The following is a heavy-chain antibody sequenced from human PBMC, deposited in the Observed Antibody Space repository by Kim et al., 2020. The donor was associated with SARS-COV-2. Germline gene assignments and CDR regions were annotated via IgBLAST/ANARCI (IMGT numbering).Heavy chain of an antibody. D-gene: IGHD2-2*01. J-gene: IGHJ4*02. Sequence: GGSLRLSCAASGFSFSSYCMSWVRQAPGKGLEWVAYISSSSSTIFDGYSVKGRFTISSDNDKNSLYLQMNSLRDEYTAVYYCESCLGSSDPGAFWGQGTLVTVSS. V-gene: IGHV3-48*02. CDR1: GFSFSSYC. CDR2: ISSSSSTI. CDR3: ESCLGSSDPGAF.